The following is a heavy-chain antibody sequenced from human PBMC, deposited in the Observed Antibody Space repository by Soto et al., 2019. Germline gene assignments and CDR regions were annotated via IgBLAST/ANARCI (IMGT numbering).Heavy chain of an antibody. J-gene: IGHJ6*02. CDR2: FFYTGRA. D-gene: IGHD5-12*01. CDR3: ARDGDGRMTTHPYDYNGMDV. CDR1: GGSRVGDY. Sequence: SDTLSLTFAFSGGSRVGDYWSWIRQPRGKGLEWIGYFFYTGRANYSASLKSRVSISLDTSNYQFSLKLISVTAADTAVYYCARDGDGRMTTHPYDYNGMDVWGPGTTVTVS. V-gene: IGHV4-59*01.